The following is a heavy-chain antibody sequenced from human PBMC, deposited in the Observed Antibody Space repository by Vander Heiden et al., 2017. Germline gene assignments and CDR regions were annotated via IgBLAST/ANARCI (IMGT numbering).Heavy chain of an antibody. CDR3: AKAYYDSSGYYYDY. J-gene: IGHJ4*02. Sequence: EVQLVESGGGLVQPGRSLRLSCAASGFTFDDYDIDGVRQAPGKGLEWVSGISWNSGSIGYADSVKGRFTISRDNAKNSLYLQMNSLRAEDTALYYCAKAYYDSSGYYYDYWGQGTLVTVSS. CDR1: GFTFDDYD. CDR2: ISWNSGSI. V-gene: IGHV3-9*01. D-gene: IGHD3-22*01.